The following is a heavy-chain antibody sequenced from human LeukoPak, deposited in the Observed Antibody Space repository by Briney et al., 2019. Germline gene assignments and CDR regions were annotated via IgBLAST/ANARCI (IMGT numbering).Heavy chain of an antibody. D-gene: IGHD6-19*01. V-gene: IGHV4-59*01. CDR3: ARGYSSGWYWPRGPYYYYYYMDV. CDR1: GGSISSYY. J-gene: IGHJ6*03. Sequence: SETLSLTCTVSGGSISSYYWSWIRQPPEKGLEWIGYIYYSGSTNYNPSLKSRVTISVDTSKNQFSLKLSSVTAADTAVYYCARGYSSGWYWPRGPYYYYYYMDVWGKGTTVTVSS. CDR2: IYYSGST.